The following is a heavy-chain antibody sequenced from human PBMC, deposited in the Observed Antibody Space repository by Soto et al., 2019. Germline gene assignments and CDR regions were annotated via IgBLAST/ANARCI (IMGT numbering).Heavy chain of an antibody. CDR3: ARLGDCSGGSCFSRYYYHGMDV. Sequence: GESLKISCKSSGYSLATYWITWVRQMPGKGLEWMGRSDPSDSYINYSPSFQGRVTISADKSLNTAYLQWSSLEASDTAMYYCARLGDCSGGSCFSRYYYHGMDVWGQGTTVTVSS. D-gene: IGHD2-15*01. CDR1: GYSLATYW. V-gene: IGHV5-10-1*01. CDR2: SDPSDSYI. J-gene: IGHJ6*02.